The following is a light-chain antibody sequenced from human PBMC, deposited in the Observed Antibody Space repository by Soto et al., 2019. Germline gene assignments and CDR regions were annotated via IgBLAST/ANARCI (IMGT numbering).Light chain of an antibody. CDR1: QGISNY. V-gene: IGKV1-27*01. CDR3: QKYDSAPFT. J-gene: IGKJ3*01. Sequence: DIPMTQSPSSLSASVGDRVTITCRASQGISNYLAWYQQKPGKVPKLLIYAATTLQSGVPSRFRGSGSGTDFTLTISSLQPEDVPTYYCQKYDSAPFTFGPGTKVDIK. CDR2: AAT.